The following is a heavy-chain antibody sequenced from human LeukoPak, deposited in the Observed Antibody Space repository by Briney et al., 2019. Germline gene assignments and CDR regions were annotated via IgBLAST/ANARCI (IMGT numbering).Heavy chain of an antibody. D-gene: IGHD5-18*01. CDR2: IPYDGSNK. V-gene: IGHV3-30*04. J-gene: IGHJ4*02. CDR1: GFTFSSYA. CDR3: VREPRRGYSNGYPLDY. Sequence: PGGSLRLSCAASGFTFSSYAMHWVRQAPGKGLEWVAIIPYDGSNKYYADSVKGRFTISRGNSKNTLYLQMNSLRVDDTAVYYCVREPRRGYSNGYPLDYWGQGTLVTVPS.